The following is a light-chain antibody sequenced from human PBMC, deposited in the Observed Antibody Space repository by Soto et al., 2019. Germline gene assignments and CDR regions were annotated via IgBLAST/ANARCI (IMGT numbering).Light chain of an antibody. CDR1: QSISSY. Sequence: DIQMTQSPSSLSASVGDRVTITCRASQSISSYLHWYQQKPGKAPKLLIYAASSLQSGVPSRFSGSGSGTDFTLTINSLQPEDFAAYYCQQGYSTPITFGQGTRLEIK. V-gene: IGKV1-39*01. CDR3: QQGYSTPIT. J-gene: IGKJ5*01. CDR2: AAS.